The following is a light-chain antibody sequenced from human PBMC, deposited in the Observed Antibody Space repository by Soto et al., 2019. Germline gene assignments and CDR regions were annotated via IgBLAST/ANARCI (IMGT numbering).Light chain of an antibody. CDR2: GAS. V-gene: IGKV3-15*01. Sequence: EIVMTQSPATLSVSPGERATLSCRASQSVSSNLAWYQQKPGQAPRLLVYGASTRATGIQARFSGSVSETEFTLTIRGRLSEDFAVYYCQQYNNWPPYTFGQGTKLEIK. J-gene: IGKJ2*01. CDR1: QSVSSN. CDR3: QQYNNWPPYT.